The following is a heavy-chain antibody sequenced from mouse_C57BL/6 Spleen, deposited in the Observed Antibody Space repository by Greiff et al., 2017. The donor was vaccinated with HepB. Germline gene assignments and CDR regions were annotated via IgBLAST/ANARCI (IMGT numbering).Heavy chain of an antibody. Sequence: QVQLQQSGAELVRPGTSVKVSCKASGYAFTNYLIEWVKQRPGQGLEWIGVINPGSGGTNYNEKFKGKATLTADKSSSTAYMQLSSLTSEDSAVYFCARAGDSPNWYFDVWGTGTTVTVSS. V-gene: IGHV1-54*01. CDR2: INPGSGGT. J-gene: IGHJ1*03. CDR3: ARAGDSPNWYFDV. CDR1: GYAFTNYL.